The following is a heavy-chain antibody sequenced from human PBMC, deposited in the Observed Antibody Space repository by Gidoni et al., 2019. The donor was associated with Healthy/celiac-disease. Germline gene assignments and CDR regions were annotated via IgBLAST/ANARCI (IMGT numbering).Heavy chain of an antibody. J-gene: IGHJ5*02. Sequence: EVQLLESGGGFVQPGGSLRLSCAASGFTFSSYAMSWVRQAPGKGLEWVSAISGSGGSTYYADSVKGRFTISRDNSKNTLYLQMNSLRAEDTAVYYCAKKNDFWSGYFANWFDPWGQGTLVTVSS. CDR2: ISGSGGST. CDR3: AKKNDFWSGYFANWFDP. CDR1: GFTFSSYA. V-gene: IGHV3-23*01. D-gene: IGHD3-3*01.